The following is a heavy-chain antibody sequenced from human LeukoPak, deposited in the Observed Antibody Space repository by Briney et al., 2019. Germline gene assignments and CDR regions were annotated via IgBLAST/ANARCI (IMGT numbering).Heavy chain of an antibody. D-gene: IGHD3-22*01. Sequence: GESLKISCKGSGYSFTTYWIGWVRQMPGRDLEWMGIIYPGDSDTRYSPSFQGQVTISADKSISTAYLQWSSLKASDTAMYYCARQFWDSSGYYSYYFDYWGQGTLVTVSS. J-gene: IGHJ4*02. CDR3: ARQFWDSSGYYSYYFDY. CDR2: IYPGDSDT. V-gene: IGHV5-51*01. CDR1: GYSFTTYW.